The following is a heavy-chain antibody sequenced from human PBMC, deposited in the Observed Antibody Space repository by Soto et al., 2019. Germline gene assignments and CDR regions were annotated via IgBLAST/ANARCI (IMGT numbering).Heavy chain of an antibody. CDR2: ISSSGSTI. CDR1: GFTFSDYY. CDR3: ARPQIVVVPAASDV. V-gene: IGHV3-11*01. D-gene: IGHD2-2*01. J-gene: IGHJ6*02. Sequence: GGSLRLSCAASGFTFSDYYMSWIRQAPGKGLEWVSYISSSGSTIYYADSVKGRFTISRDNAKNSLYLQMNSLRAEDTAVYYCARPQIVVVPAASDVWGQGTTVTVSS.